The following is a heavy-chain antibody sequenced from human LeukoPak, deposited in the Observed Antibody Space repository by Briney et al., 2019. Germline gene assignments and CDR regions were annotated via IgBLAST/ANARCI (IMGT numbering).Heavy chain of an antibody. Sequence: GGSLRLSCAASGFTFSTYNMNWVRQAPGKGLEWVSSISSSSSYIYYADSVKGRFTISRDNAKNSLNLQMNSLRAEDTAVYYCARGHSSSWYSSGMDVWGQGTTVTVSS. CDR3: ARGHSSSWYSSGMDV. D-gene: IGHD6-13*01. CDR1: GFTFSTYN. CDR2: ISSSSSYI. V-gene: IGHV3-21*01. J-gene: IGHJ6*02.